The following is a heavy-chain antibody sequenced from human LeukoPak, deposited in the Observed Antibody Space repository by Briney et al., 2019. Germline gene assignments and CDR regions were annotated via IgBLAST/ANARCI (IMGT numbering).Heavy chain of an antibody. CDR1: GYIFSDYS. V-gene: IGHV3-48*04. CDR3: VRASYTGFDLHFDQ. D-gene: IGHD5-12*01. J-gene: IGHJ4*02. Sequence: GGSLRLSCVGSGYIFSDYSMSWVRQAPGKGLEWLSFISTSSNTIYYADSVRGRFTVSRDNAKKSLYLQLGGLRVEDSAFYYCVRASYTGFDLHFDQWGQGTLVTVSS. CDR2: ISTSSNTI.